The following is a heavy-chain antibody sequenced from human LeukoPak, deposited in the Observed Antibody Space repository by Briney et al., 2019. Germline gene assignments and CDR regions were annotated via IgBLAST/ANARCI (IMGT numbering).Heavy chain of an antibody. Sequence: SQTLSLTCAISGDSVSSNDVAWNWIRQSPSRGLEWLGRTYYRSKWYNDYAVSVKSRITINPDTSKNQFSLQLNSVTPEDTAVYYCARDEDGYNYGFDPWGQGTLVTVSS. CDR2: TYYRSKWYN. CDR1: GDSVSSNDVA. D-gene: IGHD5-24*01. CDR3: ARDEDGYNYGFDP. V-gene: IGHV6-1*01. J-gene: IGHJ5*02.